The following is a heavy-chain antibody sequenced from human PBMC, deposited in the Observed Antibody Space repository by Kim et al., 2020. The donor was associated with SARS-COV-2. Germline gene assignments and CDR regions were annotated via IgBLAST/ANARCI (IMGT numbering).Heavy chain of an antibody. V-gene: IGHV3-20*01. CDR3: ARAPYGSGSYYHWFDP. CDR1: GFTFDDYG. Sequence: LSLTCAASGFTFDDYGMSWVRQAPGKGLEWVSGINWNGGSTGYADSVKGRFTISRDNAKNSLYLQMNSLRAEDTALYHCARAPYGSGSYYHWFDPWGQGTLVTVSS. D-gene: IGHD3-10*01. CDR2: INWNGGST. J-gene: IGHJ5*02.